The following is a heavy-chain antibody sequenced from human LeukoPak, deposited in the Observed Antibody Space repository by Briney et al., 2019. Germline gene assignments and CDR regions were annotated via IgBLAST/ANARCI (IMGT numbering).Heavy chain of an antibody. J-gene: IGHJ6*03. CDR2: ISSSGSTI. CDR3: ARDQSGWVDTAMVVYYYYYMDV. CDR1: GFTFSDYY. V-gene: IGHV3-11*04. Sequence: GGSLRLSCAASGFTFSDYYMSWIRQAPGKGLEWVSYISSSGSTIYYADSVKGRFTISRDNAKNSLYLQMNSLRAEDTAVYYCARDQSGWVDTAMVVYYYYYMDVWGKGTTVTVSS. D-gene: IGHD5-18*01.